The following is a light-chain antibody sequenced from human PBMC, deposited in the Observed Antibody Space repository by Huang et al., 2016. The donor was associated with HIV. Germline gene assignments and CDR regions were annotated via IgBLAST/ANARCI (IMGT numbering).Light chain of an antibody. CDR2: ATS. V-gene: IGKV1-8*01. CDR1: QDINTY. Sequence: AIRITQSPSSLSASTGDKVSITCRASQDINTYLAWYQQKPGKPPSLLIYATSTLQSVVSSRFSGSGSGTDFTLTIAHRQSEDFATYYCQQYYSFPLTFGQGSQVEV. J-gene: IGKJ1*01. CDR3: QQYYSFPLT.